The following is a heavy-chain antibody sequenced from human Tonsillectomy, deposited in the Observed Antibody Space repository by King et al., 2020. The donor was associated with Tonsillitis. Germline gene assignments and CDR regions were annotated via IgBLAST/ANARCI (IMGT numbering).Heavy chain of an antibody. CDR3: ALLPGIKRGGYADD. CDR1: GFTFSIYW. J-gene: IGHJ4*02. D-gene: IGHD1-14*01. CDR2: IDNDGSIT. Sequence: VQLVESGGGLVQPGGSRTLSCEASGFTFSIYWMNWVRQVPGKGLVWVSRIDNDGSITNYADSVKGRFKVSRDNAKKTLYLQMNSLTVEDTAVYYCALLPGIKRGGYADDWGRGTLAT. V-gene: IGHV3-74*01.